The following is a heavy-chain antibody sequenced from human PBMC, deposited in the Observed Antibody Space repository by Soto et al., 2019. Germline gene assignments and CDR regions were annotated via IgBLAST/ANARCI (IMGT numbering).Heavy chain of an antibody. CDR2: ISAYNGNT. CDR1: GYTFTSYG. D-gene: IGHD6-19*01. CDR3: ARGGGYGWYLKDAFDI. J-gene: IGHJ3*02. V-gene: IGHV1-18*01. Sequence: VSVKVACNAAGYTFTSYGISLVRQAPGQGLEWMGWISAYNGNTNYAQKLQGRVTMTTDTSTSTAYMELRSLRSDDTAVYYCARGGGYGWYLKDAFDIWGQGTMVTVSS.